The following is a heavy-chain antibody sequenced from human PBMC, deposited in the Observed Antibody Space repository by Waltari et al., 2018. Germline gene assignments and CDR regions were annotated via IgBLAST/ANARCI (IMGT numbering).Heavy chain of an antibody. CDR3: ARPLLAYCGGDCYSEFDY. Sequence: EVQLVESGGGLVQPGGSLRLSCAASGFTFSSYWMSWVRQAPGKVLEWVANIKQDGSEKYYVDSVKGRFTISRDNAKNSLYLQMNSLRAEDTAVYYCARPLLAYCGGDCYSEFDYWGQGTLVTVSS. J-gene: IGHJ4*02. D-gene: IGHD2-21*01. V-gene: IGHV3-7*01. CDR2: IKQDGSEK. CDR1: GFTFSSYW.